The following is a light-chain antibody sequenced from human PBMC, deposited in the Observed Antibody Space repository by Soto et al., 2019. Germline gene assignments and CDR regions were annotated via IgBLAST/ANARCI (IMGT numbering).Light chain of an antibody. Sequence: VLTQPPSASGTPGQRATISCCGSNSNIGSDIVNCYQLLPGAAPEVLINTTNQRPSGVPERFSGSKSGTSASLAISGLQSEDEANSSCATWDGGLSGPFVFGTGTKVTVL. J-gene: IGLJ1*01. CDR3: ATWDGGLSGPFV. CDR2: TTN. V-gene: IGLV1-44*01. CDR1: NSNIGSDI.